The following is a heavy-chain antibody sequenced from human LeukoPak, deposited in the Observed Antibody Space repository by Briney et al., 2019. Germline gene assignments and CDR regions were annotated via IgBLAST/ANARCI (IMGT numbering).Heavy chain of an antibody. CDR3: AREITVTRPFDY. CDR1: NGSISIYY. D-gene: IGHD4-17*01. Sequence: PSETLSLTCTVSNGSISIYYWSWVRQPAGKGLEWIGRISASGSTNYNPSLKSRVTMSVDTSENQFSLKLSSVTVADTAVYYCAREITVTRPFDYWGQGTLVTVSS. CDR2: ISASGST. J-gene: IGHJ4*02. V-gene: IGHV4-4*07.